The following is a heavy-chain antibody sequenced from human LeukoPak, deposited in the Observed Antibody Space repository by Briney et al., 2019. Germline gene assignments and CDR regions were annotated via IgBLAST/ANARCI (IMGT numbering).Heavy chain of an antibody. CDR2: INSDGSST. Sequence: GGSLRLSCAASGFTFSSYWMHWVRQAPGKGLVWVSRINSDGSSTSYADSVKGRFTISRDNAKNTLYLQLDSLRAEDTAVYYCARDLIGGNAYDYWGQGALVTVSS. D-gene: IGHD2-15*01. V-gene: IGHV3-74*01. CDR3: ARDLIGGNAYDY. J-gene: IGHJ4*02. CDR1: GFTFSSYW.